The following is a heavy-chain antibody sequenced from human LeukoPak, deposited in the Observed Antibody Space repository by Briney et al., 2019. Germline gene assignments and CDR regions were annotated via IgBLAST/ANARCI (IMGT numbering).Heavy chain of an antibody. J-gene: IGHJ5*02. CDR1: GYTFTSYA. V-gene: IGHV1-3*01. Sequence: ASVKAPFRASGYTFTSYAMHWVPPAPGQRLELMGWINAGNGNTKYPQKLQGRVTITRDTSASTAYMELSSLRSEDTAVYYCARSNMVRGVISFDPWGQGTLVTVSS. CDR2: INAGNGNT. CDR3: ARSNMVRGVISFDP. D-gene: IGHD3-10*01.